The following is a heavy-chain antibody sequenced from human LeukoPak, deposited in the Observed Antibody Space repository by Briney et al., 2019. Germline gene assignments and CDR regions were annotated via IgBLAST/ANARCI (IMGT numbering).Heavy chain of an antibody. D-gene: IGHD4-17*01. CDR3: ATPVTTRYYYYGMDV. Sequence: GASVKVSCKASGYTFTGYYMHWVRQAPGQGLEWMGWINPNSGGTNYAQKFQGRVTMTRDTSISTAYMELSRLRSDDTAVYYCATPVTTRYYYYGMDVWGQGTTVTVSS. CDR2: INPNSGGT. J-gene: IGHJ6*02. V-gene: IGHV1-2*02. CDR1: GYTFTGYY.